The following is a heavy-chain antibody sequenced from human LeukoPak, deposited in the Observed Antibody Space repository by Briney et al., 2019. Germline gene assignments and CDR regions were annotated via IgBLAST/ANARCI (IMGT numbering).Heavy chain of an antibody. J-gene: IGHJ6*03. V-gene: IGHV1-8*01. CDR3: ARDFNVGSTSCYAGVCYYYYYMDV. CDR2: MNPNSGNK. Sequence: GASVKVSCKASGYTFTSYDINWVRQATGQGLEWMGWMNPNSGNKGYAQKFQGRVTMTRNTSISTAYMELSSLRSEDTAVYYCARDFNVGSTSCYAGVCYYYYYMDVWGKGTTVTVSS. D-gene: IGHD2-2*01. CDR1: GYTFTSYD.